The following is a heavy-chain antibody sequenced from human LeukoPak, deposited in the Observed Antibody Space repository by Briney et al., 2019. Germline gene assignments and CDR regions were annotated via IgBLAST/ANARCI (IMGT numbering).Heavy chain of an antibody. CDR1: GFTFSSYG. D-gene: IGHD3-3*01. CDR2: IYSGGST. CDR3: ARLGFFGVSYRYYFDY. V-gene: IGHV3-53*01. Sequence: PGGSLRLSCAASGFTFSSYGMHWVRQAPGKGLEWVSVIYSGGSTYYADSVEGRFTISRDNSKNTLYLQMNSLRAEDTAVYYCARLGFFGVSYRYYFDYWGQGTLVTVSS. J-gene: IGHJ4*02.